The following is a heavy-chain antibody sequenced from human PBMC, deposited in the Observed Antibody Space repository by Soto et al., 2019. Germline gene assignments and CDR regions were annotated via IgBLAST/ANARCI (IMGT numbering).Heavy chain of an antibody. CDR3: VMGDNYVTPTPQDV. D-gene: IGHD3-16*01. CDR2: ISPYTGNT. J-gene: IGHJ6*02. V-gene: IGHV1-18*01. CDR1: GYIFVNYG. Sequence: QVQLVQSGDEVKKPGASVKVSCKASGYIFVNYGIAWVRQAPGQGLEWMVWISPYTGNTHSATKVQGRLTMTTDTSTSTAYMYLGSLTSDDTAVYYCVMGDNYVTPTPQDVWGQGTTVTVSS.